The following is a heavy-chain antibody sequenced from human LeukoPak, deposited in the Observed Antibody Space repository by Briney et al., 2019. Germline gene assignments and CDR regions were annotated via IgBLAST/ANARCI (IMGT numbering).Heavy chain of an antibody. V-gene: IGHV4-34*01. CDR2: INHSGST. D-gene: IGHD2-2*01. CDR1: GGSFSGYY. J-gene: IGHJ4*02. CDR3: ARGVVPAAPDFDY. Sequence: PSETLSLTCAVYGGSFSGYYWSWIRQPPGKGLEWIGEINHSGSTNYNPSLKSRVTISVDTSKNQFPLKLSSVTAADTAVYYCARGVVPAAPDFDYWGQGTLVTVSS.